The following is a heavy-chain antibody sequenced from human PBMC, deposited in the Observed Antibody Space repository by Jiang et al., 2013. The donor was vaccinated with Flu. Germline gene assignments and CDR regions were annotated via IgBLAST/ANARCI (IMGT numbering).Heavy chain of an antibody. V-gene: IGHV3-21*01. J-gene: IGHJ4*02. CDR2: ISSSSSYI. D-gene: IGHD1-26*01. Sequence: SSISSSSSYIYYADSVKGRLTISRDNAKNSLYLQMNSLRAEDTAVYYCATTAQVGAYFDYWGQGTLVTVSS. CDR3: ATTAQVGAYFDY.